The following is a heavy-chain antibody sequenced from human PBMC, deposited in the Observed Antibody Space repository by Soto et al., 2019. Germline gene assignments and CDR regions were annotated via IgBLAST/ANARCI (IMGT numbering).Heavy chain of an antibody. D-gene: IGHD3-10*01. V-gene: IGHV3-15*01. CDR1: GFTFSNAW. Sequence: GGSPRLSCAASGFTFSNAWMSWVRQAPGKGLEWVGRIKSKTDGGTTDYAAPVKGRFTISRDDSKNTLYLQMNSLKTEDTAVYYCTTLTLLWFGELFQTFDYWGQGTLVTVSS. J-gene: IGHJ4*02. CDR2: IKSKTDGGTT. CDR3: TTLTLLWFGELFQTFDY.